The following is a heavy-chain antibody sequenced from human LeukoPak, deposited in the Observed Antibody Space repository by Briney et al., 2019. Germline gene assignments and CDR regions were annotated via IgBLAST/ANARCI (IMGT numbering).Heavy chain of an antibody. CDR2: ISSSSSYI. D-gene: IGHD3-10*01. Sequence: GGSLRLSCAASGFTFSSYSMNWVRQAPGKGLGWVSSISSSSSYIYYADSVKGRFTISRDNAKNSLYLQMNSLRAEDTAVYYCARHYYGSGTTDYFDYWGQGTQVTVSS. CDR1: GFTFSSYS. CDR3: ARHYYGSGTTDYFDY. V-gene: IGHV3-21*01. J-gene: IGHJ4*02.